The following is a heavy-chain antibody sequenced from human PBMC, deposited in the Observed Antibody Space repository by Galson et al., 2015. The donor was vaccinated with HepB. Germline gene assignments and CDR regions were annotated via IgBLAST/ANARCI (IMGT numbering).Heavy chain of an antibody. CDR1: GFTFTSSA. Sequence: SVKVSCKASGFTFTSSAVQWVRQARGQRLEWIGRIVVGSGNTNYARKYQERVTFTRDMSTSTAYMELSSLRSQDTAGYSCAAERRKVGGLFDPWGQGTLVSVSS. J-gene: IGHJ5*02. CDR2: IVVGSGNT. CDR3: AAERRKVGGLFDP. D-gene: IGHD3-3*01. V-gene: IGHV1-58*01.